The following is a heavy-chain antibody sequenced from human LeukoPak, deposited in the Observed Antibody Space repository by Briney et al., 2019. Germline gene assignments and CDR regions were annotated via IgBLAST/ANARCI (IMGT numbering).Heavy chain of an antibody. J-gene: IGHJ4*02. CDR1: GGTFSSYA. V-gene: IGHV1-69*05. CDR2: IVPIFGTA. D-gene: IGHD4-17*01. CDR3: ARPSILDGDYVNYFDY. Sequence: SVKVSCTASGGTFSSYAISWVRQAPGQRLGGMGGIVPIFGTANYAQKFQGRVTITTDESTSTAYMELSSLRSEDTAVYYCARPSILDGDYVNYFDYWGQGTLVTVSS.